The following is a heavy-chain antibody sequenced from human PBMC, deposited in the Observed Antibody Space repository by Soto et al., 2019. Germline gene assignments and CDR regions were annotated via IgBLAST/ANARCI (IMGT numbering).Heavy chain of an antibody. CDR2: IYHSGST. CDR3: ATYQKSGYGRFDI. Sequence: QVQLQESGPGLVKPSGTLSLTCAVSSGSISSSNWWSWVRQPPGKGLEWIGEIYHSGSTNYNPSLKGRVTISVDKSKNQFSLKLNSVTAADTAVYYCATYQKSGYGRFDIWGQGTMVTVSS. V-gene: IGHV4-4*02. CDR1: SGSISSSNW. D-gene: IGHD5-12*01. J-gene: IGHJ3*02.